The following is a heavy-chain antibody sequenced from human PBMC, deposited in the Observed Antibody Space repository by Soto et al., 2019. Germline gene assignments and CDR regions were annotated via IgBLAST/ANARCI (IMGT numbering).Heavy chain of an antibody. CDR3: ARGSPSNDFWSGYSNWFDP. V-gene: IGHV4-61*01. Sequence: SETLSLTCTVSGGSVSSGSYYWSWIRQPPGKGLEWIAYIYYSGSTNYNPSLKSRVTISVDTSKNQFSLKLSSVTAADTAVYYCARGSPSNDFWSGYSNWFDPWGQGTLVTVSS. CDR2: IYYSGST. D-gene: IGHD3-3*01. J-gene: IGHJ5*02. CDR1: GGSVSSGSYY.